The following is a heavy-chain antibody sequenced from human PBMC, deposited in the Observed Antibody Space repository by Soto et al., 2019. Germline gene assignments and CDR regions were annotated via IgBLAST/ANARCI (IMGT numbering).Heavy chain of an antibody. CDR2: IVPNVGTV. D-gene: IGHD3-3*01. Sequence: QVQLVQSGPEVKKPGSSVKVSCKTSGGTLSSFITYPINWVRQAPGQGPEWMGGIVPNVGTVNYAPRFQGRVTITADNSTRTSYMELNSLRSEDAALFYCARRDTSGFLRYFDTWGQGTLVTVS. CDR1: GGTLSSFITYP. CDR3: ARRDTSGFLRYFDT. J-gene: IGHJ4*02. V-gene: IGHV1-69*06.